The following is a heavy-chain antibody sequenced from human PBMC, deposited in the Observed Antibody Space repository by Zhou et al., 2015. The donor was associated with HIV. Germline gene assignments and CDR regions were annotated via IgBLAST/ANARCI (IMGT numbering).Heavy chain of an antibody. Sequence: QVQLVQSGAEVKKPGASVKVSCKASGYTFTGYYMHWVRQAPGQGLEWMGWINPNSGGTNYAQKFQGWVTMTRDTSISTAYMELSRLRSDDTAVYYCAIQTTVTTRHKANPYYYYGMDVWGQGTTVTVSS. CDR2: INPNSGGT. CDR3: AIQTTVTTRHKANPYYYYGMDV. CDR1: GYTFTGYY. V-gene: IGHV1-2*04. J-gene: IGHJ6*02. D-gene: IGHD4-17*01.